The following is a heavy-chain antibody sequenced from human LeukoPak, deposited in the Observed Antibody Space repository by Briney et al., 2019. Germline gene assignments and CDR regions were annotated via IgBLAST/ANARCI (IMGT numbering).Heavy chain of an antibody. CDR1: RFTFSNYG. CDR2: IWYDGSTK. D-gene: IGHD3-22*01. Sequence: GGSLRLSCAASRFTFSNYGMHWVRQAPGKGLEWVADIWYDGSTKYSADSVKGRFTISRDNFKNTLYLQMNSLRAEDTAVYYCARGRGYDSGAYNYAFSDYWGQGTLVTVSS. J-gene: IGHJ4*02. CDR3: ARGRGYDSGAYNYAFSDY. V-gene: IGHV3-33*01.